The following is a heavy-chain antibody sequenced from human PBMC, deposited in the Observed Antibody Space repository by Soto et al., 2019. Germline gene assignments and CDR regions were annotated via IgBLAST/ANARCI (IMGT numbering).Heavy chain of an antibody. Sequence: DYAKTSCKGSGYSFTSYWISWVRQMPGKGLEWMGRSDPSDSYSNYSPSFQGHVNISAHKSISTAYLQWSSLKAWDTAMYYCARHVPYSSSPGHGMDVGGQGTSVTVYS. J-gene: IGHJ6*02. CDR1: GYSFTSYW. CDR2: SDPSDSYS. V-gene: IGHV5-10-1*01. CDR3: ARHVPYSSSPGHGMDV. D-gene: IGHD6-6*01.